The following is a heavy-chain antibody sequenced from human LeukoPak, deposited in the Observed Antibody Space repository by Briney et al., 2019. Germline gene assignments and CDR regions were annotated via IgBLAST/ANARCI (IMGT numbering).Heavy chain of an antibody. Sequence: GESLKISCKGSGYSFTSYWIGWVRQMPGKGLEWMGIIYPGDSDTRYSPSFQGQVTITRDMSTSTAYMELSSLRSEDTAVYYCAASPGYSSSWYLDFDYWGQGTLVTVSS. CDR2: IYPGDSDT. CDR1: GYSFTSYW. J-gene: IGHJ4*02. CDR3: AASPGYSSSWYLDFDY. V-gene: IGHV5-51*01. D-gene: IGHD6-13*01.